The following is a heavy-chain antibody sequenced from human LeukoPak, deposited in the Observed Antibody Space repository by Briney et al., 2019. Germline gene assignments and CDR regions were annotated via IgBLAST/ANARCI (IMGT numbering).Heavy chain of an antibody. D-gene: IGHD1-26*01. CDR2: ISPSGST. CDR3: AKDSRTGSPRAFDS. J-gene: IGHJ4*02. V-gene: IGHV3-23*01. Sequence: GGSLRLSCAASGFTFNRYAMTWVRQAPGQGLDWVSTISPSGSTYHADSVKGRFTISRDTSKNTLYLQMNSLRAEDTALYSCAKDSRTGSPRAFDSWGQGTLVIVSP. CDR1: GFTFNRYA.